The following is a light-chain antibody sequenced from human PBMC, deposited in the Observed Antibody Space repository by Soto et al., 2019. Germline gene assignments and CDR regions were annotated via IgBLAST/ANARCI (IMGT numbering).Light chain of an antibody. CDR2: DAS. V-gene: IGKV3-15*01. Sequence: EIVVTQSPATLSVSPGERVTLSCRASQSVSSNLAWYQQKPGQAPRLLIYDASTRATGIPARFSGSGSGTEFTLTISSLQSEDFAVYYCQQYNNWPPLTFGQGTKVEIK. CDR3: QQYNNWPPLT. J-gene: IGKJ1*01. CDR1: QSVSSN.